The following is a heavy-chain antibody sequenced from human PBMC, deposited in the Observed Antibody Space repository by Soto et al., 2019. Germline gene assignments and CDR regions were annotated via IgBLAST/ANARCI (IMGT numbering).Heavy chain of an antibody. CDR2: INHSGSN. V-gene: IGHV4-34*01. CDR3: ARDQRITGTTGGWFDP. Sequence: SETLSLTCVVSGGSFSTYYYNWIRQSPGKGLEWIGEINHSGSNNYSPSLKSRVTMSLDTSKNQFSLKLSSVTAADTAVYCCARDQRITGTTGGWFDPWGQGTPVTVSS. D-gene: IGHD1-7*01. J-gene: IGHJ5*02. CDR1: GGSFSTYY.